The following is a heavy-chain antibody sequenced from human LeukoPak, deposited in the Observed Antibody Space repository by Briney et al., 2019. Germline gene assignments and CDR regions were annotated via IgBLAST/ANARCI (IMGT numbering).Heavy chain of an antibody. CDR1: GFTFSSYA. CDR3: AKDLQRGRHSSSHSPFDY. D-gene: IGHD6-13*01. J-gene: IGHJ4*02. Sequence: TGGSLRLSCAASGFTFSSYAMSWVRQAPGKGLEWVSAISGSGGSTYYADSVKGRFTISRDNSKNTLYLQMNSLRAEDTAVYYCAKDLQRGRHSSSHSPFDYWGQGTLVTVSS. CDR2: ISGSGGST. V-gene: IGHV3-23*01.